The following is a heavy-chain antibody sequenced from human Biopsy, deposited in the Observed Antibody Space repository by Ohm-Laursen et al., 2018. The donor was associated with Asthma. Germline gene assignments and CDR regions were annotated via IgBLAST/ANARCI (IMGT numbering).Heavy chain of an antibody. CDR1: GYTFTSYY. D-gene: IGHD1-26*01. J-gene: IGHJ4*02. Sequence: ATVKISCKASGYTFTSYYMHWVRQAPGQGLEWMGIINPSGGSTIYAQKFQGRVTMTRDTSTSTVYMELSSLRSEDTAVYYCSRAGALIVGAAMGYWGQGTLVTVSS. V-gene: IGHV1-46*01. CDR3: SRAGALIVGAAMGY. CDR2: INPSGGST.